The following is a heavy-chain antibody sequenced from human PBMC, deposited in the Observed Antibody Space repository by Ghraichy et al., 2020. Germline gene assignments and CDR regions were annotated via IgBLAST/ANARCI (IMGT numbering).Heavy chain of an antibody. J-gene: IGHJ4*02. D-gene: IGHD1-26*01. CDR2: IYWNDDK. CDR1: GFSLTTGGVG. V-gene: IGHV2-5*01. CDR3: AHRRRFCTTTTCPMFDY. Sequence: SGPTLVKPTQTLPLTCTFSGFSLTTGGVGVGWIRQPPGKALEWLATIYWNDDKRFNPSLKSRLTINKDTSRNQVVLTMTNMDPADTATYFCAHRRRFCTTTTCPMFDYWGQGALVTVSS.